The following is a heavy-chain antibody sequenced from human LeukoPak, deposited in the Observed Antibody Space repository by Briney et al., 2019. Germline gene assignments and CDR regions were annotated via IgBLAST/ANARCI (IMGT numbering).Heavy chain of an antibody. Sequence: GGSLRLSCAASGFTFADYAMHWVRQAPGKGPEWVSGISWNSGSIGYADSVKGRFTISRDNAKNSLYLQMNSLRAEDTALYYCAKDKFGGSYYFDYWGQGTLVTVSS. CDR2: ISWNSGSI. J-gene: IGHJ4*02. V-gene: IGHV3-9*01. CDR3: AKDKFGGSYYFDY. D-gene: IGHD1-26*01. CDR1: GFTFADYA.